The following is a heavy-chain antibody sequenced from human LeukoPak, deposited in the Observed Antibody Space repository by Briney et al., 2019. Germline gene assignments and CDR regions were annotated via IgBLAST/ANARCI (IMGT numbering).Heavy chain of an antibody. CDR2: IYYSGST. Sequence: SETLSLTCTVSGGSIGSYYWSWIRQPPGKGLEWIGYIYYSGSTNYNPSLKSRVTISVDTSKNQFSLKLSSVTAADTAVYYCARRGYCSGASCYSFDFWGQGTLVTVSS. CDR1: GGSIGSYY. D-gene: IGHD2-15*01. J-gene: IGHJ4*02. V-gene: IGHV4-59*08. CDR3: ARRGYCSGASCYSFDF.